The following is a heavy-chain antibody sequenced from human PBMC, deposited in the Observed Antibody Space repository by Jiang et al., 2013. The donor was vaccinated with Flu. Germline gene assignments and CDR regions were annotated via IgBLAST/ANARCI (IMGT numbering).Heavy chain of an antibody. CDR2: VFHSGSR. CDR1: GDSISRGFY. CDR3: ARVRRGTAVGLDY. Sequence: PGLVKPSETLSPSCSVSGDSISRGFYWSWIRQPPGKGLEWIASVFHSGSRYFNPSLRSRVTISVDTSRNEFSLILTSVTAADTAVYFCARVRRGTAVGLDYWGQGALVTVSS. V-gene: IGHV4-38-2*02. J-gene: IGHJ4*02. D-gene: IGHD2-2*01.